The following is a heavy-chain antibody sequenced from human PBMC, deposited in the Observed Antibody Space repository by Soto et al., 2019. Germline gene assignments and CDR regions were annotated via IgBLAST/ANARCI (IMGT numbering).Heavy chain of an antibody. Sequence: SETLCLTCTVSGGSISSYYWSWIRQPPGKGLEWIGYIYYSGSTNYNPSLKSRVTISVDTSKSQFSLKLSSVTAADTAVYYCATDSSGQYYFDYWGQGTLVTVSS. CDR2: IYYSGST. J-gene: IGHJ4*02. V-gene: IGHV4-59*01. CDR1: GGSISSYY. D-gene: IGHD3-22*01. CDR3: ATDSSGQYYFDY.